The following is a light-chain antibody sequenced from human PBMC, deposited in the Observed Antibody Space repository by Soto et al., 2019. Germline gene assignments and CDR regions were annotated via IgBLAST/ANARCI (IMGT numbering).Light chain of an antibody. CDR3: QQYGNSPYT. CDR2: GAS. CDR1: QSVTTSY. V-gene: IGKV3-20*01. J-gene: IGKJ2*01. Sequence: EIGLTQSPGTLSLSPGERATLSCRASQSVTTSYLAWYQQKPGQAPRLLIYGASSRATGIPDRFSGSGSGTDFTLTISRLEPEDFAVYYCQQYGNSPYTFGQGTTLEIK.